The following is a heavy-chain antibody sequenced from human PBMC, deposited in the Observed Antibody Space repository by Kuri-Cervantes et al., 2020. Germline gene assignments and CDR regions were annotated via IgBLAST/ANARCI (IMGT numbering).Heavy chain of an antibody. CDR2: IIPIFGTT. CDR1: GGTFSTYA. CDR3: ARGGYNFWSGYYSTAFDY. V-gene: IGHV1-69*05. Sequence: SVKVSCKASGGTFSTYAITWVRQAPGQGLEWMGGIIPIFGTTNYAQNFQGRVTITTDESTSTAYMDLSSLRSEDTAVYYCARGGYNFWSGYYSTAFDYWGQGTLVTVSS. D-gene: IGHD3-3*01. J-gene: IGHJ4*02.